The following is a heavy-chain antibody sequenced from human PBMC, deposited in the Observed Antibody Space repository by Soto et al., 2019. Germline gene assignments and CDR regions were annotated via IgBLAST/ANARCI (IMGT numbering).Heavy chain of an antibody. Sequence: PGGSLRLSCTVSGFAFNNYGINWVRQAPGKGLEWVAVIWYDGSNKYYADSVKGRFTISRDNSKNTLYLQMNSLRAEDTAVYYCARGGDYYDIRAFDYWGQGTLVTVSS. CDR3: ARGGDYYDIRAFDY. V-gene: IGHV3-33*08. CDR1: GFAFNNYG. CDR2: IWYDGSNK. D-gene: IGHD3-22*01. J-gene: IGHJ4*02.